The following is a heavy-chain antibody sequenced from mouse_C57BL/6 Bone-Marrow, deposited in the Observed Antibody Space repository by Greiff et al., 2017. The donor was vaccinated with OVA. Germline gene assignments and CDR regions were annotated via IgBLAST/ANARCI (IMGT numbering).Heavy chain of an antibody. V-gene: IGHV2-4*01. CDR1: GFSLTSYG. Sequence: VKLVESGPGLVQPSQSLSITCTVSGFSLTSYGVHWVRQPPGKGLEWLGVIWSGGSTDYNAAFISRLSISKDNSKSQVFFKMNSLQADDTAIYYCAKSHLLEAMDYWGQGTSVTVSS. J-gene: IGHJ4*01. CDR3: AKSHLLEAMDY. CDR2: IWSGGST. D-gene: IGHD1-1*01.